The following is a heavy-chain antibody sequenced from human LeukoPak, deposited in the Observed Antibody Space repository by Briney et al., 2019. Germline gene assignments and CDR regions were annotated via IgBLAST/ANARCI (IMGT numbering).Heavy chain of an antibody. CDR3: ARGIAVAMSWFDP. CDR1: GYTFTSYY. CDR2: INAGSGNT. D-gene: IGHD6-19*01. V-gene: IGHV1-3*03. Sequence: ASVKVSCKASGYTFTSYYMHWVRQAPGQRLEWMGWINAGSGNTKYLEEFQGRVTMTRDTAASTAYMELSSLRSEDMAVYYCARGIAVAMSWFDPWGQGTLVTVSS. J-gene: IGHJ5*02.